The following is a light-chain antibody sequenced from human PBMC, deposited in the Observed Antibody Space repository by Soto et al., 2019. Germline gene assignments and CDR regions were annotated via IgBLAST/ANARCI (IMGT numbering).Light chain of an antibody. Sequence: DTVLTQSPDSLAVSLGERATINCKSSQSILYSSINKNSLAWYQQKAGQPPKLLIYWASTRESGVPERFTGSASGTDFTLTIRSLQAEDVAVYYCLQYFNLPYTFGQGTKLEIK. J-gene: IGKJ2*01. CDR2: WAS. CDR1: QSILYSSINKNS. CDR3: LQYFNLPYT. V-gene: IGKV4-1*01.